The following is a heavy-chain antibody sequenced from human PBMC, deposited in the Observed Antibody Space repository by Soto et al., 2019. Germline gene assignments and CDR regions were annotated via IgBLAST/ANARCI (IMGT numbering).Heavy chain of an antibody. CDR1: GFTFSSYG. J-gene: IGHJ4*02. V-gene: IGHV3-30*18. Sequence: QVQLVESGGGVVQPGRSLRLSCAASGFTFSSYGMHWVRQAPGKGLEWVAVISYDGSNKYYADSVKGRFTISRDNSKNTLYLQMNSLRAEDTAVYYCAKDGVAQVAVADYFDYWGQGTLVTVSS. D-gene: IGHD6-19*01. CDR2: ISYDGSNK. CDR3: AKDGVAQVAVADYFDY.